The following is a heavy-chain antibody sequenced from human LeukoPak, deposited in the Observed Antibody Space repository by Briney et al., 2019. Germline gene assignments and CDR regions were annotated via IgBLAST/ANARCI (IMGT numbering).Heavy chain of an antibody. V-gene: IGHV3-21*01. CDR2: ISSSSSYI. D-gene: IGHD3-22*01. Sequence: GGSLRLSCAASGFAFSSYSMNWVRQAPGKGLEWVSSISSSSSYIYYADSVKGRFTISRDNAKNSLYLQMNSLRAEDTAVYYCARDAYYYDSSGYFVLDYWGQGTLVTVSS. J-gene: IGHJ4*02. CDR1: GFAFSSYS. CDR3: ARDAYYYDSSGYFVLDY.